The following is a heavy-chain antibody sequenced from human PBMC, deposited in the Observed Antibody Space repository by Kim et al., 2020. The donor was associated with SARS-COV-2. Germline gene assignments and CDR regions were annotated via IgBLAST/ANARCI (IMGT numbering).Heavy chain of an antibody. V-gene: IGHV3-33*01. CDR3: AREQYYYDSSAFDY. J-gene: IGHJ4*01. D-gene: IGHD3-22*01. CDR2: IWYDGSNK. CDR1: GFTFSSYG. Sequence: GGSLRLSCAASGFTFSSYGMHWVRQAPGKGLEWVAVIWYDGSNKFYADSVKGRFTISRDNSKNTLYLQMNSLRAEDTAVYYCAREQYYYDSSAFDYWGHGTLVTVSS.